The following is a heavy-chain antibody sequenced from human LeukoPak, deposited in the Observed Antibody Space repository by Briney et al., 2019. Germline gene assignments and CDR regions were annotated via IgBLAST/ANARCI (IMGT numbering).Heavy chain of an antibody. CDR2: IIPIFGTA. CDR1: GGTFSSYA. CDR3: ARGPYGYYGSGSYYKAIDAFDI. D-gene: IGHD3-10*01. J-gene: IGHJ3*02. Sequence: SVKVSCKASGGTFSSYAISWVRQAPGQGLEWMGGIIPIFGTANYAQKFQGRVTITADESTSTAYMELSSLRSEDTAVYYCARGPYGYYGSGSYYKAIDAFDIWGQGTMVTVSS. V-gene: IGHV1-69*13.